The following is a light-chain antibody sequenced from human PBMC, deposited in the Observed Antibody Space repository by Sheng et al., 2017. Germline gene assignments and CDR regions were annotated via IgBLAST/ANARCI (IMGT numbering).Light chain of an antibody. CDR3: QQRSSWPMA. CDR2: DAS. Sequence: EIVLKQSPVTLSLSPGERATLSCRASQSVDSYLAWYQQRPGQPPRLLIYDASTRATGIPARFSGSGSGTDFTLTISSLEPEDFAVYYCQQRSSWPMAFGGGTKLEI. V-gene: IGKV3-11*01. CDR1: QSVDSY. J-gene: IGKJ4*01.